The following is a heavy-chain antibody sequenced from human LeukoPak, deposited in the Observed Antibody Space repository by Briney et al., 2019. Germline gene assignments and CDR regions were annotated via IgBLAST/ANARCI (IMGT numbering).Heavy chain of an antibody. CDR2: MNPNRANT. D-gene: IGHD3-9*01. Sequence: ASVKVSCKTSGYDFTSYDINWVRQAPGQGLEWRGWMNPNRANTGYAQKFQGRVTMTRDASISIAYMELSSLRSEDTAVYYCARGHAYYDVVTGYSIYGMDVWGQGTTVTVSS. CDR3: ARGHAYYDVVTGYSIYGMDV. CDR1: GYDFTSYD. J-gene: IGHJ6*02. V-gene: IGHV1-8*01.